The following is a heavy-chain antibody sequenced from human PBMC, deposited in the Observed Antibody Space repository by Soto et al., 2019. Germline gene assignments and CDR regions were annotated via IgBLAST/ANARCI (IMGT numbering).Heavy chain of an antibody. Sequence: GGSLRLSCAASGFTFSSYSMNWVRQAPGKGLEWVSYISSSSSTIYYADSVKGRFTISRDNAKNSLYLQMNSLRDEDTAVYYCARDHSKRIATPGSIDYWGQGTLVTVSS. D-gene: IGHD6-13*01. V-gene: IGHV3-48*02. CDR3: ARDHSKRIATPGSIDY. CDR2: ISSSSSTI. CDR1: GFTFSSYS. J-gene: IGHJ4*02.